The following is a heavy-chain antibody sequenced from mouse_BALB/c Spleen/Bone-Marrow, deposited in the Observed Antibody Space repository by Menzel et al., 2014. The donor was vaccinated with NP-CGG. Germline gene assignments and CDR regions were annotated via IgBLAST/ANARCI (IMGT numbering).Heavy chain of an antibody. Sequence: QVHVKQSGAELVRPGASVKLSCKALGYAFTDYEMHWVKQTPEHGLEWIGAIHPGGGGTAYNQKFKGKATLTADKSSSTAYMELSSLTPEDSAVYYCTRGGLRHYAMDYWGQGTSVTVSS. V-gene: IGHV1-15*01. D-gene: IGHD2-4*01. J-gene: IGHJ4*01. CDR1: GYAFTDYE. CDR2: IHPGGGGT. CDR3: TRGGLRHYAMDY.